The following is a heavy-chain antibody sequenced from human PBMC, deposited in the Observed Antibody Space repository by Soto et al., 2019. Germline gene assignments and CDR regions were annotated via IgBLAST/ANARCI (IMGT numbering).Heavy chain of an antibody. J-gene: IGHJ4*02. CDR1: GLTSSTYA. CDR3: ARESEDLTSNFDY. V-gene: IGHV3-23*01. CDR2: INGSGGNT. Sequence: PGGSLRLSCAASGLTSSTYAMSWVRQAPGKGLEWVSGINGSGGNTYYADSVKGRFTISRDSAKNSLYLEMNSLRAEDTAVYYCARESEDLTSNFDYWGQGTLVTVSS.